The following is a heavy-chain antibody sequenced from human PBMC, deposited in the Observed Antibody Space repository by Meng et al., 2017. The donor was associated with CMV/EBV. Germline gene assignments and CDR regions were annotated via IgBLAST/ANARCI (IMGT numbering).Heavy chain of an antibody. Sequence: ASVKVSCKAYEYTFIDYYIDWVRQAPGQGLEWMAAINPYNGETYYLQKFQGRVTLTRDTSIATVYLELTSLTFDDTAIYYCVRGYTIGGAPTAFDPWGPGTLVTVSS. CDR3: VRGYTIGGAPTAFDP. V-gene: IGHV1-2*02. CDR1: EYTFIDYY. J-gene: IGHJ5*02. D-gene: IGHD3-10*01. CDR2: INPYNGET.